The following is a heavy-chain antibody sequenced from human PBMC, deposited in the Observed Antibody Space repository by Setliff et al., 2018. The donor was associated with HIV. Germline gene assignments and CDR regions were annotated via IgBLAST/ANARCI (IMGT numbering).Heavy chain of an antibody. CDR1: GGSISSSSYY. J-gene: IGHJ6*03. CDR2: IYYSGST. V-gene: IGHV4-39*01. CDR3: ARETYYYDNPQYYYYYMDV. D-gene: IGHD3-22*01. Sequence: SETLSLTCTVSGGSISSSSYYWDWIRQPPGKGMEWIGSIYYSGSTYYNPSLKSRVTISVDTSKNQFSLKLRSVTAADTAVYYCARETYYYDNPQYYYYYMDVWGKGTTVTV.